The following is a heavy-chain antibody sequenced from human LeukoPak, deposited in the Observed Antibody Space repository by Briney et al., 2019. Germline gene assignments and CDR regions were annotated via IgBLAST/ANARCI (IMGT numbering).Heavy chain of an antibody. CDR2: IYYSGST. CDR1: GGSISSSSYY. V-gene: IGHV4-61*01. CDR3: ARTYYDYVWGSYRFDY. Sequence: SETLSLTCTVSGGSISSSSYYWSWIRQPPGKGLEWIGYIYYSGSTNYNPSLKSRVTISVDTSKNQFSLKLSSVTAADTAVYYCARTYYDYVWGSYRFDYWGQGTLVTVSS. J-gene: IGHJ4*02. D-gene: IGHD3-16*02.